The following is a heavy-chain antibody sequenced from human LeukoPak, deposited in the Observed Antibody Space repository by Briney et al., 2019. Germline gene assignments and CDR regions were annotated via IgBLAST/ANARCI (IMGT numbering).Heavy chain of an antibody. J-gene: IGHJ6*02. D-gene: IGHD3-3*01. CDR3: ARVELDRAFWSGYSDHPSYGMDV. Sequence: GGSLRLSCAASGFTFSDYYMSWIRQAPGKGLEWVSYISSSGSTIYYADSVEGRFTISRDNAKNSLYLQMNSLRAEDTAVYYCARVELDRAFWSGYSDHPSYGMDVWGQGTTVTVSS. CDR1: GFTFSDYY. CDR2: ISSSGSTI. V-gene: IGHV3-11*01.